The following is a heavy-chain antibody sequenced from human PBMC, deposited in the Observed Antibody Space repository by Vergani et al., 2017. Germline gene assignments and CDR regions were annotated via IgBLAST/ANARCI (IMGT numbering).Heavy chain of an antibody. V-gene: IGHV4-39*01. CDR3: ARAQYYNWFDP. CDR2: IYYSGST. J-gene: IGHJ5*02. CDR1: GGSISSSSYY. D-gene: IGHD3-10*01. Sequence: QLQLQESGPGLVKPSETLSLTCTVSGGSISSSSYYWGWIRQPPGKGLEWIGSIYYSGSTYYNPSLKSRVTISVDTSKNQFSLNLSSVTAADTAVYYCARAQYYNWFDPWGQGILVTVSS.